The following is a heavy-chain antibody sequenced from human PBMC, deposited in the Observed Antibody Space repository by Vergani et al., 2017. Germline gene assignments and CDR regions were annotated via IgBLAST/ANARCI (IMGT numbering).Heavy chain of an antibody. CDR3: ARGDIIIVPAAEVLDY. V-gene: IGHV3-48*04. CDR1: GFTFSSYG. CDR2: ISSSGGIK. D-gene: IGHD2-2*01. Sequence: VQLVESGGGVVQPGRSLRLSCAASGFTFSSYGMHWVRQAPGKGLEWVSYISSSGGIKYYAASVKGRFTISRDNVKDSLYLQMNSLSAEDTAVYYCARGDIIIVPAAEVLDYWGQGTLVTVSS. J-gene: IGHJ4*02.